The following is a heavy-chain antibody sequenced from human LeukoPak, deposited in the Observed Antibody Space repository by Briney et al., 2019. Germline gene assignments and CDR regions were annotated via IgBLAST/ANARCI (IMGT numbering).Heavy chain of an antibody. D-gene: IGHD3-9*01. CDR1: GFTFDDYT. CDR2: INWDGDIT. J-gene: IGHJ4*02. Sequence: PGGSLRLSCAASGFTFDDYTMHWVRQPPGKGLEWVSLINWDGDITEYADSVEGRLTISRDNSKNSLFLQMNSLRTEDTALYYCAKGNILTGPPDSWGQGTLVTVSS. V-gene: IGHV3-43*01. CDR3: AKGNILTGPPDS.